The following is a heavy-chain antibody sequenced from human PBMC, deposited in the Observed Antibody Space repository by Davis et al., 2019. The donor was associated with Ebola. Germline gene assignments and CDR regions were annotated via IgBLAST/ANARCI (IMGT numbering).Heavy chain of an antibody. CDR3: AKEGSYYDSSHYYDY. CDR1: GFTFSSYS. J-gene: IGHJ4*02. CDR2: ISGSGGST. D-gene: IGHD3-22*01. Sequence: GESLKISCAASGFTFSSYSMNWVRQAPGKGLEWVSAISGSGGSTYYADSVNGRFTISRDNSKNTLYLQLNSLRAEDTAKYYCAKEGSYYDSSHYYDYWGQGSLVTVSS. V-gene: IGHV3-23*01.